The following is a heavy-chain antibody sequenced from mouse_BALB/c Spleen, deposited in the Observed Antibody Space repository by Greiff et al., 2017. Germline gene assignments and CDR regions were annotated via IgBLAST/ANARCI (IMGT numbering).Heavy chain of an antibody. D-gene: IGHD2-4*01. Sequence: EVKLVESGGGLVQPGGSRKLSCAASGFTFSSFGMHWVRQAPEKGLEWVAYISSGSSTIYYADTVKGRFTISRDNPKNTLFLQMTSLRSEDTAMYYCATEGGYDYDVPAWFAYWGQGTLVTVSA. CDR2: ISSGSSTI. CDR3: ATEGGYDYDVPAWFAY. CDR1: GFTFSSFG. V-gene: IGHV5-17*02. J-gene: IGHJ3*01.